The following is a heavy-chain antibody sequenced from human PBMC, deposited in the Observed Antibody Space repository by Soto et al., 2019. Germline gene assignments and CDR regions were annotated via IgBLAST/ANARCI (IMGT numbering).Heavy chain of an antibody. Sequence: SVKVSCKASGGTFSSYAISWVRQAPGQGLEWMGGIIPIFGTANYAQKFQGRVTITADESTSTAYMELSSLRSEDTAVYYCARDMREASRVVVTGSYYFDYWGQGTLVTVSS. CDR2: IIPIFGTA. D-gene: IGHD2-21*02. CDR3: ARDMREASRVVVTGSYYFDY. V-gene: IGHV1-69*13. CDR1: GGTFSSYA. J-gene: IGHJ4*02.